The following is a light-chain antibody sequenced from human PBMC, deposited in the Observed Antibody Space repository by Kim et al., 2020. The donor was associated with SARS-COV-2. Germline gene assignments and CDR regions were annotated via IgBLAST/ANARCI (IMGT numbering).Light chain of an antibody. CDR1: ENIGTY. V-gene: IGKV3-15*01. J-gene: IGKJ1*01. CDR3: QQYNNWPWT. Sequence: PGERATLSCRANENIGTYLAWYQQKPGQAPKFLISRASTRATGVPARFTGSGSGTEFTLTISSLQSEDFAVYHCQQYNNWPWTFGQGTKVEIK. CDR2: RAS.